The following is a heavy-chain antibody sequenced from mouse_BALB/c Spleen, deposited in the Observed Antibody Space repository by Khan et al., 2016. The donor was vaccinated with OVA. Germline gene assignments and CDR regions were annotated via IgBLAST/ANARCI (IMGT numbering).Heavy chain of an antibody. CDR1: GYTFTNYG. J-gene: IGHJ1*01. CDR3: ARGASDWYFDV. CDR2: INTYTGEP. Sequence: QIQLVQSGPELKKPGQTVKISCKAAGYTFTNYGMNWVKQAPGKGLKWMGWINTYTGEPTYTDDFKGRFAFSLETSASTAYLQINNLKKEAMATYCCARGASDWYFDVWGAGTTVTVSS. V-gene: IGHV9-1*02.